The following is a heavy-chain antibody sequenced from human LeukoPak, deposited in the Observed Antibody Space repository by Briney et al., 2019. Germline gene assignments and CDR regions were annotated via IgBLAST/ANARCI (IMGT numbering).Heavy chain of an antibody. V-gene: IGHV3-30*02. Sequence: GGSLRLSCAASGFTFSSYGMHWVRQPPGKGLEGVAFIRYDGSYKYYADSVKGRFTISRDNSKNTLYLQMNSLRAEDAAVYYCAKDPPSGYCSGGSCYSYFQHWGQGTLVTVSS. D-gene: IGHD2-15*01. CDR2: IRYDGSYK. J-gene: IGHJ1*01. CDR3: AKDPPSGYCSGGSCYSYFQH. CDR1: GFTFSSYG.